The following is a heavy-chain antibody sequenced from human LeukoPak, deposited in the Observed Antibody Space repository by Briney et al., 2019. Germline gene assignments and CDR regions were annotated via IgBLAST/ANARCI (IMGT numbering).Heavy chain of an antibody. J-gene: IGHJ4*02. Sequence: PGGSLRLSCTVSGFTVSSNSMSWVPQAPGKGLEGVSFFYSENTHYSDAVKGRFTISRDNSKNPLYHQMKSLRAEDKAVYYCARRAGDYSHPYDYWGQRTLVTVSS. CDR3: ARRAGDYSHPYDY. V-gene: IGHV3-53*01. CDR1: GFTVSSNS. D-gene: IGHD3-22*01. CDR2: FYSENT.